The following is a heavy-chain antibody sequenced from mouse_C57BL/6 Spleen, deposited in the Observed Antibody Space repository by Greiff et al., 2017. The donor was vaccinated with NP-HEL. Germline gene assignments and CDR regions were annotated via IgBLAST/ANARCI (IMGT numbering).Heavy chain of an antibody. D-gene: IGHD1-1*01. Sequence: EVQLKESGPGLVKPSQSLSLTCSVTGYSITSGYYWNWIRQFPGNKLEWMGYISYDGSNNYNPSLKNRISITRYTSKNQFFLKLNSVTTEDTATYYCSFGSSYGHFDVWGTGTTVTVSS. V-gene: IGHV3-6*01. CDR2: ISYDGSN. CDR3: SFGSSYGHFDV. J-gene: IGHJ1*03. CDR1: GYSITSGYY.